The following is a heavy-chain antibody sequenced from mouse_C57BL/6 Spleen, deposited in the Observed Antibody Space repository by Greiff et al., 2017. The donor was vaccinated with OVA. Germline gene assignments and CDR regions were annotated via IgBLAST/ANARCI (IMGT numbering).Heavy chain of an antibody. CDR3: AKGLRRAMDY. J-gene: IGHJ4*01. D-gene: IGHD2-4*01. V-gene: IGHV5-17*01. Sequence: EVHLVESGGGLVKPGGSLKLSCAASGFTFSDYGMHWVRQAPEKGLEWVAYISSGSSTIYYADTVKGRFTISRDNAKNTLFLQMTSLRSEDTAMYYCAKGLRRAMDYWGQGTSVTVSS. CDR1: GFTFSDYG. CDR2: ISSGSSTI.